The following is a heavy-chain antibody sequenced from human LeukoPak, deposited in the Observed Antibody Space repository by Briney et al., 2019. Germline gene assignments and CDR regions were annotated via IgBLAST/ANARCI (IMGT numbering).Heavy chain of an antibody. D-gene: IGHD2-15*01. Sequence: ASVKVSCKASGYTFTSYDINWVRQAPGQGLEWMGWISAYNGNTNYAQKLQGRVTMTTDTSTSTAYMELRSLRSDDTAVYYCARDLVVVAANWLAPWGQGTLVTVSS. J-gene: IGHJ5*02. CDR1: GYTFTSYD. CDR3: ARDLVVVAANWLAP. V-gene: IGHV1-18*01. CDR2: ISAYNGNT.